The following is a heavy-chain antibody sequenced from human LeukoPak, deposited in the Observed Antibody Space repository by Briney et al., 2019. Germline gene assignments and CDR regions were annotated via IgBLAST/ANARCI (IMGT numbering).Heavy chain of an antibody. CDR3: ARGGFYCGGDCYVDY. V-gene: IGHV4-34*01. D-gene: IGHD2-21*02. CDR2: INHSGNT. Sequence: SETLSLTCAAYGGSFSVYYWSWIRQPPGKGLEWIGEINHSGNTNYNPSLKSRVTISVDTSKNQFPLKLSSVTAADTAVYYCARGGFYCGGDCYVDYWGQGTLVTVSS. CDR1: GGSFSVYY. J-gene: IGHJ4*02.